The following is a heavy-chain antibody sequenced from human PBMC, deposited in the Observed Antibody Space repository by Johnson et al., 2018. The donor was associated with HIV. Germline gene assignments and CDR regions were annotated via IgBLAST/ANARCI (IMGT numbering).Heavy chain of an antibody. Sequence: QVQLVESGGGVVQPGRSLRLSCTASGFTFSAYAIHWVRQAPGKGLEWVAVISYDGSNKYYADSVKGRFTISRDNSKNRLYLQMNSLRAEDTAIYYCARDFSYYYDIGHAFDIWGQGTMVTVSS. CDR3: ARDFSYYYDIGHAFDI. CDR2: ISYDGSNK. CDR1: GFTFSAYA. D-gene: IGHD3-22*01. V-gene: IGHV3-30*04. J-gene: IGHJ3*02.